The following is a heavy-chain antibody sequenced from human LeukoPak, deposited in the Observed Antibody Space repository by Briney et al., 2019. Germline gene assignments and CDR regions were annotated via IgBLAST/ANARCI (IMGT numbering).Heavy chain of an antibody. CDR2: IKKDGSET. V-gene: IGHV3-7*01. Sequence: PGGSLRLSCAAGGFDFSDFWMSWVRHTPGKGLEWVATIKKDGSETHYVESVKGRFTISRHNADSSLYLQMNSLRVEDTAVYYCARDYKSPDFWAGYPPYHHDHWGQGTLVTVSS. D-gene: IGHD3/OR15-3a*01. J-gene: IGHJ4*02. CDR3: ARDYKSPDFWAGYPPYHHDH. CDR1: GFDFSDFW.